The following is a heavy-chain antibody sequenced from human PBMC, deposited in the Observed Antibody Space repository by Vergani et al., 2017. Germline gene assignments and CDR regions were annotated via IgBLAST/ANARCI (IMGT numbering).Heavy chain of an antibody. D-gene: IGHD6-6*01. CDR2: IIPILGIA. Sequence: QVQLVHSGAEVKKPGSSVKVSCKASGGTFSSYTISWVRQAPGQGLEWMGRIIPILGIANYAPKFQGRVTITADKSTSTAYMELSSLRSEATAVYYCARGQYSSSSTFDYWGQGTLVTVSS. CDR1: GGTFSSYT. V-gene: IGHV1-69*02. J-gene: IGHJ4*02. CDR3: ARGQYSSSSTFDY.